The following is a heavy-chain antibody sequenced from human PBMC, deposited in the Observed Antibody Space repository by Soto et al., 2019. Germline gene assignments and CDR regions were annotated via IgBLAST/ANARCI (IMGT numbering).Heavy chain of an antibody. Sequence: EVQLMESGGGLVQPGGSLKLSCAASGFTFSGSAVHWVRQPSGKGLEWVGRIRSKANNYATAYAVSMKGRFTISRDDSKNTAFLQMNSLKTEDTAVYYCTTGASDSSSSFFGSWGQDTLVTVSS. CDR3: TTGASDSSSSFFGS. CDR2: IRSKANNYAT. CDR1: GFTFSGSA. V-gene: IGHV3-73*01. J-gene: IGHJ1*01. D-gene: IGHD6-6*01.